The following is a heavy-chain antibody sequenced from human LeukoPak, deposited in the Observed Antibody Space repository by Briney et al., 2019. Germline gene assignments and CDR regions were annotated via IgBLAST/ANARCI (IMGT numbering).Heavy chain of an antibody. J-gene: IGHJ4*02. CDR3: ARDLPYSSSWYGFGLDY. CDR1: GYTFTSYY. V-gene: IGHV1-46*01. CDR2: INPSGGST. Sequence: ASVKVSCKASGYTFTSYYMHWVRQAPGQGLEWMGIINPSGGSTSYAQKFQGRVTMTRDTSTSTVYMELSSLRSEDTAVYYCARDLPYSSSWYGFGLDYWGQGTLVTVSS. D-gene: IGHD6-13*01.